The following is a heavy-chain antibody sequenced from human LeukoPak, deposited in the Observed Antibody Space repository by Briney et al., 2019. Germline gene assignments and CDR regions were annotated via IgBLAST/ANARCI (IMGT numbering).Heavy chain of an antibody. CDR3: ARVIDGGYDSDAFDI. J-gene: IGHJ3*02. Sequence: GGSLRLSCAASGFTFSSYSMNWVRQAPGKGLEWVSYISSSSSTIYYADSVKGRFTISRDNAKNSLYLQMNSLRAEDTAVYYCARVIDGGYDSDAFDIWGQGTMVTVSS. V-gene: IGHV3-48*01. CDR2: ISSSSSTI. D-gene: IGHD5-12*01. CDR1: GFTFSSYS.